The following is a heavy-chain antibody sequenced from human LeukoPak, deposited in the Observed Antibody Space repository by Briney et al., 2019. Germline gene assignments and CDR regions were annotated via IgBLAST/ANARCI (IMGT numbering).Heavy chain of an antibody. CDR2: ISAYNGNT. J-gene: IGHJ5*02. D-gene: IGHD6-19*01. CDR3: ARVSSGWYVEWFDP. V-gene: IGHV1-18*01. CDR1: GYTFTSYG. Sequence: ASVKVSCKASGYTFTSYGISWVRQAPGQGLEWMGWISAYNGNTNYAQKLQGRVTMTTDTSTSTAYMELRSLRSDDTAVYYCARVSSGWYVEWFDPWGQGTLVTVSS.